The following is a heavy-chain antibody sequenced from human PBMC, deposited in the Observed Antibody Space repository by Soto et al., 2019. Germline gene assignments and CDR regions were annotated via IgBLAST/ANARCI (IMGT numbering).Heavy chain of an antibody. CDR3: ARDNGYGDYVGYFDY. CDR1: GYTFTSYG. V-gene: IGHV1-18*01. J-gene: IGHJ4*02. Sequence: ASVKVSCKASGYTFTSYGISWVRQAPGQGLEWMEWISAYNGNTNYAQKLQGRVTMTTDTSTSTAYMELRSLRSDDTAVYYCARDNGYGDYVGYFDYWGQGTLVTVSS. CDR2: ISAYNGNT. D-gene: IGHD4-17*01.